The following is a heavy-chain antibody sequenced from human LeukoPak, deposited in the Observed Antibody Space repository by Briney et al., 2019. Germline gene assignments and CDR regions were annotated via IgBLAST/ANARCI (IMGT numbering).Heavy chain of an antibody. V-gene: IGHV3-66*01. CDR1: GLPANSTY. CDR3: ARDLLEWYFDY. D-gene: IGHD3-3*01. J-gene: IGHJ4*02. CDR2: IYSGGST. Sequence: PGGAPRISSAAPGLPANSTYKRWGRPTPREGVEWVSVIYSGGSTYYADSVKGRFTISRDNSKNTLYLQMNSLRAEDTAVYYCARDLLEWYFDYWGQGTLVTVSS.